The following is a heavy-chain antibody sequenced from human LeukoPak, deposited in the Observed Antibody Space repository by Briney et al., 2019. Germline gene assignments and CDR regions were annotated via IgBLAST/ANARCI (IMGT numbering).Heavy chain of an antibody. V-gene: IGHV4-59*01. Sequence: PSETLSLTCTVSGGSISSYYWSWIRQPPGKGLEWIGDIYDSGSTNYNPSLKSRVTISVDTSKNQCSLKLSSVTAADTAVYYCARQSISGSSLSYFDYWGQGTLVNVSS. CDR3: ARQSISGSSLSYFDY. CDR2: IYDSGST. J-gene: IGHJ4*02. D-gene: IGHD3-22*01. CDR1: GGSISSYY.